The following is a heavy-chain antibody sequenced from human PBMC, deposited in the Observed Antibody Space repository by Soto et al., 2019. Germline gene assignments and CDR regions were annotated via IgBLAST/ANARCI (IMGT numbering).Heavy chain of an antibody. CDR1: GYTFTTSA. D-gene: IGHD6-19*01. J-gene: IGHJ5*02. CDR2: INVGNGYT. CDR3: ARDHSSGWGNWFDP. V-gene: IGHV1-3*01. Sequence: QVQLVQSGAEVKKPGASVKVSCKASGYTFTTSAMHWVRQAPGQGLEWMGRINVGNGYTKYSQKFQGSLTITSDTSASTAYMELSSLTSEDTAVYYGARDHSSGWGNWFDPWGQGTLVTVSS.